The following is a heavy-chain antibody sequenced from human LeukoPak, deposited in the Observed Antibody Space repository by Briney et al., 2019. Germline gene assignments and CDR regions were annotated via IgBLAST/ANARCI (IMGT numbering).Heavy chain of an antibody. V-gene: IGHV4-34*01. D-gene: IGHD3-22*01. Sequence: PSETLSLTCNVSGASMSNYYWVWIRQPPGKGLEWIGEINHSGSTNYNPSLKSRVTISVDTSKNQFSLKLSSVTAADTAVYYCVTYDSSGPRYNWFDPWGQGTLVTVSS. CDR2: INHSGST. CDR3: VTYDSSGPRYNWFDP. CDR1: GASMSNYY. J-gene: IGHJ5*02.